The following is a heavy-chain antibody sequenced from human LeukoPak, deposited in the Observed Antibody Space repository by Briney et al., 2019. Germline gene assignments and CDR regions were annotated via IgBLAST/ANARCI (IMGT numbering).Heavy chain of an antibody. CDR1: GYTFTSYY. CDR3: ARDRLGQQLDTYYFDY. J-gene: IGHJ4*02. CDR2: INPSGGST. D-gene: IGHD6-13*01. Sequence: ASVKVSCKASGYTFTSYYMHWVRQAPGQGLEWMGIINPSGGSTSYAQKFQGRVTMTRDTSTSTVYMELSSLRSEDTAVYYCARDRLGQQLDTYYFDYWGQGTLVTVSS. V-gene: IGHV1-46*01.